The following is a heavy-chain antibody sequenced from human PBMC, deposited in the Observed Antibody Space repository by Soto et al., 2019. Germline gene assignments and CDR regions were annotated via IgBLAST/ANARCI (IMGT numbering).Heavy chain of an antibody. CDR2: ISGSGSTT. CDR3: AREVRQSAY. D-gene: IGHD3-10*01. J-gene: IGHJ4*02. Sequence: EVQLLESGGGLVQPGGSLRLSCAASGFTFSSYAMSWVRQTPGKGLEWVSAISGSGSTTYYADSVKGRFTISRDNSKNTVYLQMNSLRAEDTALYYCAREVRQSAYWAQGTLVTVSS. CDR1: GFTFSSYA. V-gene: IGHV3-23*01.